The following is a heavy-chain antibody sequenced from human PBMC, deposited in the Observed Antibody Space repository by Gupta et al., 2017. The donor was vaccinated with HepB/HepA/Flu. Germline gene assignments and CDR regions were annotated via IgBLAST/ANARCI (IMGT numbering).Heavy chain of an antibody. V-gene: IGHV3-7*01. CDR1: GFTFSSSW. Sequence: QLVESGGTLVQPGGSLRLSCAVSGFTFSSSWMTWVRQAPGKGLEWVAKIKYDGSEKFYVDSVKGRFTISIDNAKNSGYLQLNSLRGEDTAVYYCVRASSKAFDIWGQGTMVTVSS. CDR2: IKYDGSEK. CDR3: VRASSKAFDI. D-gene: IGHD4-11*01. J-gene: IGHJ3*02.